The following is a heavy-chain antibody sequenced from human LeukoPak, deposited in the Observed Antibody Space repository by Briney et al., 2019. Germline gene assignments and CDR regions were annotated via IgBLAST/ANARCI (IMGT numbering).Heavy chain of an antibody. CDR1: GYSFTSYW. Sequence: GESLKISCKGSGYSFTSYWIGWVRQMPGKGLELMGIIYPGDSDTRYSPSFQGQVTISADKSISTAYLQWNSLKASDTAMYYCARRARGSLDTGMLDYWGQGTLVTVSS. D-gene: IGHD5-18*01. J-gene: IGHJ4*02. V-gene: IGHV5-51*01. CDR3: ARRARGSLDTGMLDY. CDR2: IYPGDSDT.